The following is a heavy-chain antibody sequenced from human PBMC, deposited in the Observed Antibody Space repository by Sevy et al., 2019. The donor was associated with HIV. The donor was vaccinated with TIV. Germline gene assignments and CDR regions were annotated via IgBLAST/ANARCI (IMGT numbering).Heavy chain of an antibody. V-gene: IGHV1-2*02. J-gene: IGHJ5*02. CDR3: ARGFYYYDSSGYYWP. CDR2: INPNSGGT. Sequence: ASVKVSCKASGYTFTGYYMHWVRQAPGQGLEWMEWINPNSGGTNYAQKFQGRVTMTRDTSISTAYMELSRLRSDDTAVYYCARGFYYYDSSGYYWPWGQGTLVTVS. D-gene: IGHD3-22*01. CDR1: GYTFTGYY.